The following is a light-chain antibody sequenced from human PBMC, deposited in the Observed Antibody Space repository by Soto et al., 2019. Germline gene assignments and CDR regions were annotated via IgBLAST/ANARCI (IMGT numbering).Light chain of an antibody. J-gene: IGLJ2*01. CDR1: NIGSKS. CDR2: YDS. V-gene: IGLV3-21*04. CDR3: QVWDGGNDHVI. Sequence: SYELAQTPSVSVAPGETARITCGGNNIGSKSVHWYQQKPGQAPVLVIYYDSDRPSGIPERFSGSNSGNTATLTISRVEAGDEADYYCQVWDGGNDHVIFGGGTKLTVL.